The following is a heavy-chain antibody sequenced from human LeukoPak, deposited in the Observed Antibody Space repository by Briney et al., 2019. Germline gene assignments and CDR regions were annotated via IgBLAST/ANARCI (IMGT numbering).Heavy chain of an antibody. CDR2: IWYDGSNK. Sequence: PGRSLRLSCAASGFTFSSYGTHWVRQAPGKGLEWVAVIWYDGSNKYYADSVKGRFTISRDNSKNTLYLQMDSLRAEDTAVYYCAKDRGNGPFDYWGQGTLVTVSS. CDR1: GFTFSSYG. CDR3: AKDRGNGPFDY. J-gene: IGHJ4*02. D-gene: IGHD1-1*01. V-gene: IGHV3-33*06.